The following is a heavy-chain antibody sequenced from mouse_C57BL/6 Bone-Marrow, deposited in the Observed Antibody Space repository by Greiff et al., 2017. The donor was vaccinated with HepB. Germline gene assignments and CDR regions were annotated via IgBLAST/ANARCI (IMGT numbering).Heavy chain of an antibody. CDR2: INPGSGGT. Sequence: VQLQQSGAELVRPGTSVKVSCKASGYAFTNYLIAWVKQRPGQGLEWIGVINPGSGGTNYNEKFKGKATLTADKSSSTAYMQLSSLTSEDSAVYFCARSTAQATVDYWGQGTTLTVSS. V-gene: IGHV1-54*01. J-gene: IGHJ2*01. CDR3: ARSTAQATVDY. CDR1: GYAFTNYL. D-gene: IGHD3-2*02.